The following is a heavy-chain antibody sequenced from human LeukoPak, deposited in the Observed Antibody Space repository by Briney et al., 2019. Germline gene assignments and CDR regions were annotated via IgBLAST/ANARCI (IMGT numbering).Heavy chain of an antibody. J-gene: IGHJ6*03. Sequence: ASVKVSCKASGYTFISYYIHWVRQAPGPGLEWMGIIDPSGGSTTYAQKFQGRVTMTRDTSTNTVYMQLSSLRSEDTAVYYCARRVYCTSASCYHYHYYMDVWGKGTTVTVSS. CDR3: ARRVYCTSASCYHYHYYMDV. V-gene: IGHV1-46*03. CDR2: IDPSGGST. CDR1: GYTFISYY. D-gene: IGHD2-2*01.